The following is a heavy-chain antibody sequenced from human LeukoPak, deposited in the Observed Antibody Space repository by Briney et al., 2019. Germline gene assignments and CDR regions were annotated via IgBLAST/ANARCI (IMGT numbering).Heavy chain of an antibody. CDR2: INHSGST. V-gene: IGHV4-34*01. J-gene: IGHJ4*02. CDR1: AVSSSGYY. Sequence: SETLSLTCAVYAVSSSGYYWSWIRQPPGKGLEWIGEINHSGSTNYNPSLKRRVTISVDTSKNQFSRKLSSLTAADTAVYYCARESVATRVTNWGQGTLVTVSS. D-gene: IGHD5-12*01. CDR3: ARESVATRVTN.